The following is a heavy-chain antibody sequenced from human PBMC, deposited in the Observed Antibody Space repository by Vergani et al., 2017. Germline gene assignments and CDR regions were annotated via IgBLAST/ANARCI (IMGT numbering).Heavy chain of an antibody. Sequence: QITLKESGPTLVKPTQTLTLTCTFSGFSLNTPRLGVAWIRQPPGKALEWLALIYWDDDKRYSPSLESRLTITKDTSKNQVVLIMTNMDPVDTATYFCAHGGYSSNHRFDDWGQGTLVTVSS. J-gene: IGHJ4*02. CDR2: IYWDDDK. D-gene: IGHD5-12*01. CDR3: AHGGYSSNHRFDD. V-gene: IGHV2-5*02. CDR1: GFSLNTPRLG.